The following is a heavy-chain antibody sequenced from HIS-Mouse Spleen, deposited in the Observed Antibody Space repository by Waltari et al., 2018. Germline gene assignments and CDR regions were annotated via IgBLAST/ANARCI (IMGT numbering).Heavy chain of an antibody. V-gene: IGHV1-2*02. D-gene: IGHD6-13*01. J-gene: IGHJ3*02. CDR3: ARDRSSSWYAFDI. CDR1: GYTFPGYY. Sequence: QVQLVQSGAAVKKPGASVKVPCKPSGYTFPGYYLHWVRQAPGQALEWMGWINPNSGGTNYAQKFQGRVTMTRDTSISTAYMELSRLRSDDTAVYYCARDRSSSWYAFDIWGQGTMVTVSS. CDR2: INPNSGGT.